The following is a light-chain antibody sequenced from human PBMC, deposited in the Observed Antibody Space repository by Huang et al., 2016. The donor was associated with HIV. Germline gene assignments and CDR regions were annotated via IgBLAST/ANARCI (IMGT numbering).Light chain of an antibody. Sequence: EIIMTQSPATLSLSPGDRASLSCRASQNVSTNSAWYQQKPGQAPRHLVFRASSRATGRLARVSGSVSETGFTRDISSLQSGDFGVYYCQQYESTPTTFGPGTKVD. CDR2: RAS. V-gene: IGKV3-15*01. CDR3: QQYESTPTT. CDR1: QNVSTN. J-gene: IGKJ3*01.